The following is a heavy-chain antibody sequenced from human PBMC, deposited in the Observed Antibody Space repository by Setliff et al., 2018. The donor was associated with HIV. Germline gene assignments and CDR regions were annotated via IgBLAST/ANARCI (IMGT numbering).Heavy chain of an antibody. Sequence: SETLSLTCTVSGGFVTNYYWSWIRQPPGKGLEWIGNIYYSESTNYNPSLKSRVTISVDTSKNHFSLKLSSVTAADTAVYYCARDSGGYNYGFAVGSFDYWGQGALVTVSS. CDR1: GGFVTNYY. CDR3: ARDSGGYNYGFAVGSFDY. V-gene: IGHV4-59*02. CDR2: IYYSEST. D-gene: IGHD5-18*01. J-gene: IGHJ4*02.